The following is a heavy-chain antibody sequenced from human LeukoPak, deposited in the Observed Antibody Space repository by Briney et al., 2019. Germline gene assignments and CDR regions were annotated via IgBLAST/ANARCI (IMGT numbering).Heavy chain of an antibody. CDR2: IYTSGST. CDR1: GGSISSGSYY. V-gene: IGHV4-61*02. D-gene: IGHD6-19*01. Sequence: SQILSLTCTVSGGSISSGSYYWSWIRQPAGKGLEWIGRIYTSGSTNYNPSLKSRVTISVDTSKNQFSLKLSSVTAADTAVYYCARSRYSSGSVDYWGQGTLVTVSS. J-gene: IGHJ4*02. CDR3: ARSRYSSGSVDY.